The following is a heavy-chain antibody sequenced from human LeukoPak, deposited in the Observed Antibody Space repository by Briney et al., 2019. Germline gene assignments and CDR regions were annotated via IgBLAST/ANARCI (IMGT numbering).Heavy chain of an antibody. Sequence: GGSLRLSCPASGFTFSSYAMSWVRQAPGKGLEWVSVISGSGGSTYYADSVKGRFTISRDNSKNTLYLQMNSLRAEDTAVYYCAKLVTYYYDSSDRYFDYWGQGTLVTVSS. J-gene: IGHJ4*02. CDR3: AKLVTYYYDSSDRYFDY. CDR1: GFTFSSYA. D-gene: IGHD3-22*01. V-gene: IGHV3-23*01. CDR2: ISGSGGST.